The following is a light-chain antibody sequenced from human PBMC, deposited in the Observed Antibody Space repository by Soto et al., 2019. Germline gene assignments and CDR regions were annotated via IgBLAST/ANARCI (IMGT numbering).Light chain of an antibody. CDR2: GAS. J-gene: IGKJ4*01. Sequence: EIVLTQSPGTLSLSPGERATLSCRASQSVSSNYLAWYQQKPGQAPRLLIYGASSRATGISDRFSGSGSGTDFTLTISRLEPEDLAVYFCQQYVSSPRGLTFGGGTKVDIK. CDR3: QQYVSSPRGLT. V-gene: IGKV3-20*01. CDR1: QSVSSNY.